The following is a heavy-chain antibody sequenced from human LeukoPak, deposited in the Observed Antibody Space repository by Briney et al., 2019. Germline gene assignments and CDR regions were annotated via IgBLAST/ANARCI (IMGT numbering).Heavy chain of an antibody. J-gene: IGHJ4*02. CDR3: ARGASAMDNFDY. V-gene: IGHV4-59*01. D-gene: IGHD5-18*01. Sequence: SETLSLTCTVSGASISSYYWSWIRQPPGKGLEWLGYIYYSGSTNYNPSLKSRVTISVDTSKNQFSLKLSSVTAADTAVYYCARGASAMDNFDYWGQGTLVTVSS. CDR2: IYYSGST. CDR1: GASISSYY.